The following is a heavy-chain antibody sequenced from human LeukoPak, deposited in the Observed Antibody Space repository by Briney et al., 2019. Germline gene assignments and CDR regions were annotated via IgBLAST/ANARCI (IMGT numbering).Heavy chain of an antibody. CDR3: ASRRVAVPSTRAFDF. J-gene: IGHJ4*02. D-gene: IGHD6-19*01. CDR1: GFTFSSYY. CDR2: INNDGSAS. V-gene: IGHV3-74*01. Sequence: PGGSLRLSCAASGFTFSSYYRDWLRQAPGKGLVWVSSINNDGSASTYADSVKGRFTISTDIAKTSLYLQMNSLRAEDTAVYYCASRRVAVPSTRAFDFWGQGALVTVSS.